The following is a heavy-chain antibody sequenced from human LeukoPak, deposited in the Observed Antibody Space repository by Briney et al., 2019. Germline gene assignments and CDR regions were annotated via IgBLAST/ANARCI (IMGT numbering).Heavy chain of an antibody. V-gene: IGHV1-24*01. J-gene: IGHJ4*02. CDR2: FDPENAEI. CDR1: GNTLRELP. Sequence: ASVKVSCKLSGNTLRELPIQWVRQAGGKGLEWMAGFDPENAEIVYAQKFQGRVTMTEDTSTNTAYMELSSLTSDDTALYYCATRGSDFWSGFDYWGQGTQVTVSS. CDR3: ATRGSDFWSGFDY. D-gene: IGHD3-3*01.